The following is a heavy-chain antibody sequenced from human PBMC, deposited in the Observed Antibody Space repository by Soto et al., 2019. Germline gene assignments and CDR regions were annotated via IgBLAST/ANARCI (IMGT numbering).Heavy chain of an antibody. CDR3: AGGQYYFDY. D-gene: IGHD2-15*01. J-gene: IGHJ4*02. V-gene: IGHV3-30*03. CDR2: ISYDGSNK. Sequence: QVQLVESGGGVVQPGRSLRLSCAASGFPFSSYGMHWVRQAPGKGLEWVAHISYDGSNKHHTDSVKGRFTISRDNSKNMLYLQLSSLRAEDTAVYYCAGGQYYFDYCGQGTRVSVSS. CDR1: GFPFSSYG.